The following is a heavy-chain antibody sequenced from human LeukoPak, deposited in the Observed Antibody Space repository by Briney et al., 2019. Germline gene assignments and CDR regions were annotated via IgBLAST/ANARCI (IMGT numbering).Heavy chain of an antibody. CDR1: EFTFSDAW. V-gene: IGHV5-51*01. CDR2: IYPGDSDT. J-gene: IGHJ4*02. D-gene: IGHD3-10*01. CDR3: TRRMTRGVITSPFDS. Sequence: GGSLRLSCAASEFTFSDAWIGWVRQMPGKGLELMGLIYPGDSDTTYSPSFQGQVTISADKSITTAYLQWSSLKASDTAMYYCTRRMTRGVITSPFDSWGQGTLVSVSS.